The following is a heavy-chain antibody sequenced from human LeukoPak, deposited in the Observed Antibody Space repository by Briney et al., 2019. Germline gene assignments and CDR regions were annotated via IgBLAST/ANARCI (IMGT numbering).Heavy chain of an antibody. J-gene: IGHJ4*02. CDR2: IYYSGST. V-gene: IGHV4-59*01. CDR1: GGSISSYY. Sequence: PSETLSLTCTVSGGSISSYYWSWIRQPPGQGLEWIGYIYYSGSTNYNPSLKSRVTISVDTSKNQFSLKLSSVTAADTAVYYCARDDGYGDSYYFDYWGQGTLVTVSS. CDR3: ARDDGYGDSYYFDY. D-gene: IGHD4-17*01.